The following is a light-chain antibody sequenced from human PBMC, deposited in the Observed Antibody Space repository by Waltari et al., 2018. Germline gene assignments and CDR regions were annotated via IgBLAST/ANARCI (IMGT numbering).Light chain of an antibody. J-gene: IGKJ5*01. CDR3: QQNDTSSVT. V-gene: IGKV3-20*01. Sequence: EIVLTQSPGTLSLSPGERATLSCRASQSISSTYLAWYQQKPGQAPSLLIYAASSRATGIPDRFSGSGSGTDFTLTINRLEPEDFAVYYCQQNDTSSVTFGQGTRLEIK. CDR2: AAS. CDR1: QSISSTY.